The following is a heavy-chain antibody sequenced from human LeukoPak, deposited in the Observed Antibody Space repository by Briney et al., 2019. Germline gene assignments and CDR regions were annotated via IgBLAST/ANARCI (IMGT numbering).Heavy chain of an antibody. V-gene: IGHV3-23*01. D-gene: IGHD3-3*01. Sequence: GGSLRLSCAVSGFTFSSYGMSWVRQAPGKGLEWVSAISGSGGTTYYADSVKGRFTISRDNSKNTLYLQMNSLRAEDTAVYYCAKDPEYDFWSGYSFWGQGTLVTVSS. CDR1: GFTFSSYG. J-gene: IGHJ4*02. CDR2: ISGSGGTT. CDR3: AKDPEYDFWSGYSF.